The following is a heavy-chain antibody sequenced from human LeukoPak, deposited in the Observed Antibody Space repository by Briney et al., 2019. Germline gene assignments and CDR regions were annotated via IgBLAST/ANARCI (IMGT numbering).Heavy chain of an antibody. CDR3: ARDPDNSYGGTI. CDR1: GFNFSTYS. V-gene: IGHV3-21*01. Sequence: GGSLRLSCAASGFNFSTYSMNWVRQAPGKGPEWVSSISGGSNYIYYADSVQGRFTISRDNAKNSMFLQMNTLRAEDTAVYYCARDPDNSYGGTIWGQGTLVTVSS. CDR2: ISGGSNYI. D-gene: IGHD5-18*01. J-gene: IGHJ4*02.